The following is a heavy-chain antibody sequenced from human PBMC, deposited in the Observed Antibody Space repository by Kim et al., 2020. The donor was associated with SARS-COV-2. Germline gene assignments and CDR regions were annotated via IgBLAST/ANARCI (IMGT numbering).Heavy chain of an antibody. Sequence: SETLSLTCTVSGGSISSSSYYWGWIRQPPGKGLEWIGSIYYSGSTYYNPSLKSRVTISVDTSKNQFSLKLSSVTAADTAVYYCARHPTDFWSLLPRGDFDYWGQGTLVTVSS. J-gene: IGHJ4*02. CDR1: GGSISSSSYY. D-gene: IGHD3-3*01. CDR3: ARHPTDFWSLLPRGDFDY. V-gene: IGHV4-39*01. CDR2: IYYSGST.